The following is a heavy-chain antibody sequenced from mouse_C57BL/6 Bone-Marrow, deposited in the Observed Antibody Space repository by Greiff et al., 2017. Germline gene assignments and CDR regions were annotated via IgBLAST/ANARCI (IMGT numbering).Heavy chain of an antibody. CDR1: GFTFSNYG. CDR2: ISSGGSYT. J-gene: IGHJ3*01. D-gene: IGHD1-1*01. Sequence: DVKLVESGGDLVKPGGSLKLSCAASGFTFSNYGMSWVRQTPDKRLEWVATISSGGSYTYYPDSVKGRFTISRDNAKNTLYLQMSSLKSEDTAMYYCARLPYYYGSSYGWFAYWGQGTLVTVSA. V-gene: IGHV5-6*02. CDR3: ARLPYYYGSSYGWFAY.